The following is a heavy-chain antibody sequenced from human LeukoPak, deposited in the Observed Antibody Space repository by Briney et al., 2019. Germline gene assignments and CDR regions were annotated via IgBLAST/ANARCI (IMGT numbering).Heavy chain of an antibody. V-gene: IGHV3-15*01. CDR2: IRSKTDGGTT. Sequence: GGSLRLSSAASGFNFSNAWISWVRQAPGKGLAWVGRIRSKTDGGTTDYAGPVKGRLTISTDDSKNTLYLQMTSLRIKDTTVYSCTTGCSGGWDGYDCWGQGTLVTVSS. CDR3: TTGCSGGWDGYDC. D-gene: IGHD6-19*01. CDR1: GFNFSNAW. J-gene: IGHJ4*02.